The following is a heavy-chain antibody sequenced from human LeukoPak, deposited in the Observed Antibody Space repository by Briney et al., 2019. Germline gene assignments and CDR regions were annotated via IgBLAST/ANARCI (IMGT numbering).Heavy chain of an antibody. CDR2: ISYDGSNK. Sequence: GGSLRLSCAASGFTFSSYAMSWVRQAPGKGLEWVAVISYDGSNKYYADSVKGRFTISRDNSKNTLYLQMNSLRAEDTAVYYCARVSRGNYYFDYWGPGTLVTVSS. J-gene: IGHJ4*02. CDR1: GFTFSSYA. V-gene: IGHV3-30-3*01. CDR3: ARVSRGNYYFDY.